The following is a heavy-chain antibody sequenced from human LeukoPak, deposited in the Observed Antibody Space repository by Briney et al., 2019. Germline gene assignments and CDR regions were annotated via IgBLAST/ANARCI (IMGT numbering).Heavy chain of an antibody. V-gene: IGHV7-4-1*02. J-gene: IGHJ3*02. Sequence: ASVKVSCKASGYTFTSYAMNWVRQAPGQGLEWMGWINTNTGNPTYAQGFTGRFVFSLDTSVSTAYLQVSSLKAEDTAVYYCATSPSAGILYGGNFNDAFDIWGQGTMVTVSS. D-gene: IGHD4-23*01. CDR1: GYTFTSYA. CDR2: INTNTGNP. CDR3: ATSPSAGILYGGNFNDAFDI.